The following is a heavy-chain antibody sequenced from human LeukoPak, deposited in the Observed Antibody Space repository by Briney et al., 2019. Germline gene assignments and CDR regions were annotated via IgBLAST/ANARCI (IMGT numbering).Heavy chain of an antibody. CDR2: ISSSSSYI. CDR3: ARVSGFGRRAGYNYDYFDY. CDR1: GFTFSNAW. Sequence: GGPLRLSCAASGFTFSNAWVNWVRQAPGKGLEWVSSISSSSSYIYYADSVKGRFTISRDNAKNSLYLQMNSLRAEDTAVYYCARVSGFGRRAGYNYDYFDYWGQGTLVTVSS. D-gene: IGHD5-24*01. J-gene: IGHJ4*02. V-gene: IGHV3-21*01.